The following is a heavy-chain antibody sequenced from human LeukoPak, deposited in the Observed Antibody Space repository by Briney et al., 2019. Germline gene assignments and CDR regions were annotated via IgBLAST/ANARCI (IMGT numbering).Heavy chain of an antibody. CDR2: IHGSGHYT. CDR3: AKGIATGKIDWFDP. V-gene: IGHV3-23*01. Sequence: GGSLRLSCAASGFTFSSYAMSWVRQAPGKGLEWISSIHGSGHYTYYVDSVKGGFTISRDNSKNTLYLHMNSLRAEDTAVYYCAKGIATGKIDWFDPWGQGTLVTVSS. CDR1: GFTFSSYA. D-gene: IGHD1-1*01. J-gene: IGHJ5*02.